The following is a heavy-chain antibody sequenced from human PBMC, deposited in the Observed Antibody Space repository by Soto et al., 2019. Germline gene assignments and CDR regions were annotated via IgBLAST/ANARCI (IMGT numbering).Heavy chain of an antibody. J-gene: IGHJ4*02. V-gene: IGHV3-53*01. CDR3: VKTTGWPGFDF. D-gene: IGHD6-19*01. CDR2: IYVGGTT. CDR1: GFAVSSKY. Sequence: EVQLVESGGGLIQPGGSLRLSCAASGFAVSSKYMTWVRQAPGKGLEWVSVIYVGGTTYYADSVKGRFTISRDTSKNTLYLQMNSLRAEDTAVYYCVKTTGWPGFDFWGQGTLVTVSS.